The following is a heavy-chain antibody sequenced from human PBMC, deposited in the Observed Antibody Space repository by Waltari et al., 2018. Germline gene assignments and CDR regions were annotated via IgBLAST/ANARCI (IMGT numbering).Heavy chain of an antibody. D-gene: IGHD3-16*02. CDR3: ARGRLDDDYVWGSYRYSPTVAFDI. V-gene: IGHV1-18*01. Sequence: QVQLVQSGAEVKKPGASVKVSCKASGYTFTSYGISWVRQAPGQGLEWMGWISAYNGNTNTAKKLQGRGTMTTDTSTSKAYMELRSLRSDDTAVYYCARGRLDDDYVWGSYRYSPTVAFDIWGQGTMVTVSS. CDR2: ISAYNGNT. J-gene: IGHJ3*02. CDR1: GYTFTSYG.